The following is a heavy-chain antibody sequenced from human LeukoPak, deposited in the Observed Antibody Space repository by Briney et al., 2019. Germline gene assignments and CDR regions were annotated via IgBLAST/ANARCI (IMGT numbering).Heavy chain of an antibody. CDR1: GGTFSSYA. CDR3: ATAHSSSWYKGNAFDI. V-gene: IGHV1-69*05. J-gene: IGHJ3*02. Sequence: SVKVSCKASGGTFSSYAISWVRQAPGQGLEWMGGIIPIFGTANYAQKFQGRVTITTDESTSTAYMGLSSLRSEDTAVYYCATAHSSSWYKGNAFDIWGQGTMVTVSS. CDR2: IIPIFGTA. D-gene: IGHD6-13*01.